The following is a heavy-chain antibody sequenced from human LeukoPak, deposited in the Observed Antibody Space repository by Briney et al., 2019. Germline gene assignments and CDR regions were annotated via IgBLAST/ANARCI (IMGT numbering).Heavy chain of an antibody. CDR1: GGSFRGYY. V-gene: IGHV3-7*01. CDR3: ARDVSATGGLDY. CDR2: IKQDGSAT. Sequence: PSETLSLTCTVYGGSFRGYYWSWVRQAPGKGLEWLANIKQDGSATHYVDSVKGRFTISRDNARNSLYLQMDSLRVEDTAVYYCARDVSATGGLDYWGQGTLVTVSS. J-gene: IGHJ4*02. D-gene: IGHD7-27*01.